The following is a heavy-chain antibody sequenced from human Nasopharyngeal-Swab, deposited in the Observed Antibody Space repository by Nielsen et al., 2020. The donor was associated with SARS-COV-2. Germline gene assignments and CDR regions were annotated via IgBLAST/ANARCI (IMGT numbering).Heavy chain of an antibody. CDR2: INHSGST. D-gene: IGHD1-1*01. V-gene: IGHV4-34*01. Sequence: WIRQPPGKGLEWIGEINHSGSTNYNPSLKSRVTISVDTSKNQFSLKLSSVTAADTAVYYRARGPGEVGTTYYYYYGMDVWGQGTTVTVSS. CDR3: ARGPGEVGTTYYYYYGMDV. J-gene: IGHJ6*02.